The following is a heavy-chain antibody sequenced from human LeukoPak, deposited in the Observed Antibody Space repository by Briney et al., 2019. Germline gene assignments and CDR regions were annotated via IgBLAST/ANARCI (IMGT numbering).Heavy chain of an antibody. CDR1: GGSISTYY. CDR3: AGRALSTGWTFDY. V-gene: IGHV4-4*07. D-gene: IGHD6-19*01. J-gene: IGHJ4*01. Sequence: SETLSLTCSVSGGSISTYYWSWIRQPAGKGLEWIAQIHTSGRTDFNPSLKSRLSISMDTPNNHFSLMITSVTAANTAIYYCAGRALSTGWTFDYWGQGTLVTVSS. CDR2: IHTSGRT.